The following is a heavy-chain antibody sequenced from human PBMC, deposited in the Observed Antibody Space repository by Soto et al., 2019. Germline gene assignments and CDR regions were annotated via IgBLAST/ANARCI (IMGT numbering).Heavy chain of an antibody. J-gene: IGHJ4*02. V-gene: IGHV3-23*01. D-gene: IGHD3-3*01. CDR2: ISGSGGST. Sequence: EVQLLESGGGLVQPGGYLRLSCAASGFTFSSYAMSWVRQAPGKGLEWVSAISGSGGSTYYADSVKGRFTISRDNYKNTLYLQMNSLRAEDTAVYYCASGYYLYYFDYWGQGTLVTVSS. CDR1: GFTFSSYA. CDR3: ASGYYLYYFDY.